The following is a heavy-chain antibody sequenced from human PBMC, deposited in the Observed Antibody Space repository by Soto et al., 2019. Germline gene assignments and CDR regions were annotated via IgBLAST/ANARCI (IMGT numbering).Heavy chain of an antibody. J-gene: IGHJ6*02. CDR2: IIPMFGTA. CDR3: ASHYYDSSGYNYYCGMDV. Sequence: QVQLVQSGAEVKKPGSSVKVSCKASGGTFSSYAISWVRQAPGQGLEWMGGIIPMFGTADYAQKFQGRVTITADESTSTAYMELSSLRSEDTAVYYCASHYYDSSGYNYYCGMDVRGQGTTVTVSS. V-gene: IGHV1-69*12. CDR1: GGTFSSYA. D-gene: IGHD3-22*01.